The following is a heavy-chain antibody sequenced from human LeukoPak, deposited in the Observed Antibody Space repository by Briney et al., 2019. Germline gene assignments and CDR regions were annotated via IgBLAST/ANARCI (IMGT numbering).Heavy chain of an antibody. CDR1: GGSISSYY. CDR2: IYYSGST. J-gene: IGHJ6*03. Sequence: KPSETPSLTCTVSGGSISSYYWSWIRQPPGKGLEWIGYIYYSGSTNYNPSLKSRVTISVDTSKNQFSLKLSSVTAADTAVYYCARRARSSGWYYYYYMDVWGKGTTVTVSS. V-gene: IGHV4-59*08. CDR3: ARRARSSGWYYYYYMDV. D-gene: IGHD6-19*01.